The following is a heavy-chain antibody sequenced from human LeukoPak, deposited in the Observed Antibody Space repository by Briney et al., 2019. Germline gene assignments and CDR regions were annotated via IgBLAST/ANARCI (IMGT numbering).Heavy chain of an antibody. V-gene: IGHV3-48*01. CDR3: ARDGYDFWSDYPTTLDY. Sequence: GGSLRLSCAVSGFNFSTYNMNWVRQAPGEGLEWVSYISTSSRTIYYADSVKGRFTISRDNAKNSLYLQMSSLRAEDTAVYYCARDGYDFWSDYPTTLDYWGQGTLVTVSS. CDR2: ISTSSRTI. D-gene: IGHD3-3*01. CDR1: GFNFSTYN. J-gene: IGHJ4*02.